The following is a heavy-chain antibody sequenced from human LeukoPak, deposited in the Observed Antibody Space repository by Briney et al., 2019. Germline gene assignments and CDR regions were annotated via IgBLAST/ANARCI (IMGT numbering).Heavy chain of an antibody. CDR2: ISGSGGST. Sequence: GGSLRLSCAASGFTFSNYAMTWVRQAPGKGLEWVSGISGSGGSTYYADSVKGRFTISRDNSKNTLYLQMNSLRAEDTAVYYCAKPITMIVVVIGGGVDYWGQGTLVTVSS. CDR1: GFTFSNYA. D-gene: IGHD3-22*01. CDR3: AKPITMIVVVIGGGVDY. J-gene: IGHJ4*02. V-gene: IGHV3-23*01.